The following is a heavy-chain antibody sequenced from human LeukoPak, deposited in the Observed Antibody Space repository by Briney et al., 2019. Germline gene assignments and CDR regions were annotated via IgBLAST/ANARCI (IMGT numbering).Heavy chain of an antibody. CDR1: GFIFSNYA. D-gene: IGHD4-23*01. V-gene: IGHV3-23*01. CDR3: ASGNVAY. CDR2: ISGSDDST. J-gene: IGHJ4*02. Sequence: GGSLRLSCAASGFIFSNYAMSWVRQAPGKGLEWVSTISGSDDSTYYADSVKGRFTISRDNSRNTLYLQMNSLRVEDTAVYYCASGNVAYWGRGTLVTVSS.